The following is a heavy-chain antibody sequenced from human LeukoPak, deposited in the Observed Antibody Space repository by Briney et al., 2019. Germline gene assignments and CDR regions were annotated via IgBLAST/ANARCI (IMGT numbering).Heavy chain of an antibody. CDR2: IYYSGST. Sequence: KSSETLSLTCTVSGGSISSGDYYWSWIRQPPGKGLEWIGYIYYSGSTYYNPSLKSRVTISVDTSKNQFSLKLSSVTAADTAVYYCASLTIFGVGQGGLDYWGQGTLVTVSS. CDR3: ASLTIFGVGQGGLDY. J-gene: IGHJ4*02. V-gene: IGHV4-30-4*08. D-gene: IGHD3-3*01. CDR1: GGSISSGDYY.